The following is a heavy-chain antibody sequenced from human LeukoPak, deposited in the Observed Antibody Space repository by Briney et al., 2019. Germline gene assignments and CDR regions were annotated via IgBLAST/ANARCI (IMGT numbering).Heavy chain of an antibody. CDR3: ARGKHDYGGIPFDY. J-gene: IGHJ4*02. Sequence: PGGSLRLSCAASGFTFDDYAMHWVRQAPGKGLEWVSGISWNSGSIGHADSVKGRFTISRDNAKNSLYLQMNSLRAEDTAVYYCARGKHDYGGIPFDYWGQGTLVTVSS. V-gene: IGHV3-9*01. CDR2: ISWNSGSI. CDR1: GFTFDDYA. D-gene: IGHD4-23*01.